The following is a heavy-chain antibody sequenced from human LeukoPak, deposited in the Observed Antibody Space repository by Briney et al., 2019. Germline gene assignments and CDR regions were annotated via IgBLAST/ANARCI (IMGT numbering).Heavy chain of an antibody. D-gene: IGHD3-10*01. CDR3: ATNYYGSGSPTRLPYV. V-gene: IGHV4-39*07. CDR1: GGSISSSSYY. CDR2: INHSGST. J-gene: IGHJ6*02. Sequence: SETLSLTCTVSGGSISSSSYYWSWIRQPPGKGLEWIGEINHSGSTNYNPSLKSRVTISVDTSKNQFSLKLSSVTAADTAVYYCATNYYGSGSPTRLPYVWGQGTTVTVSS.